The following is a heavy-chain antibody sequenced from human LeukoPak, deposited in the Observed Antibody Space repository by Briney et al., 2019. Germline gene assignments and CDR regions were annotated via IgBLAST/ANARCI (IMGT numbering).Heavy chain of an antibody. CDR3: AKTTAGYSSGRYPGWPADY. D-gene: IGHD6-19*01. CDR2: ISGSGGDT. CDR1: GFTFNNYA. J-gene: IGHJ4*02. V-gene: IGHV3-23*01. Sequence: GGSLRLSCTASGFTFNNYAIYWVRQAPGKGLEWVSGISGSGGDTYFADFVKGRLSISRDNFRNTVYLQINSLTDDDTAVYYCAKTTAGYSSGRYPGWPADYWGPGTVVTVSS.